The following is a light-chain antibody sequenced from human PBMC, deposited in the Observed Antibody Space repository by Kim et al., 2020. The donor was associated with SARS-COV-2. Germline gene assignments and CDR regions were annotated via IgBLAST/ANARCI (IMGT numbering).Light chain of an antibody. CDR3: SALDSSLSARA. V-gene: IGLV10-54*02. J-gene: IGLJ1*01. Sequence: RTATPPCAGHRSLFGNQRAAWLQQHQGHPPKLLSYRNNKRPSGISERFSASRSGNTASLTITGLQPEDEADCFCSALDSSLSARAFGTGTKVTVL. CDR1: RSLFGNQR. CDR2: RNN.